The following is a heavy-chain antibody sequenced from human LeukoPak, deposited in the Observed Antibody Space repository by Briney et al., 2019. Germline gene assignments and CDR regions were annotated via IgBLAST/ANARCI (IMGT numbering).Heavy chain of an antibody. V-gene: IGHV3-21*01. D-gene: IGHD1-26*01. CDR1: GFTFSTYA. CDR2: ISSSSYI. Sequence: GGSLRLSCEASGFTFSTYAMSWVRQAPGKGLEWVSSISSSSYIYYADSVKGRFTISRDNAKNSLYLQMNSLRAEDTAVYYCARPLVGATTVDYWGQGTLVTVSS. J-gene: IGHJ4*02. CDR3: ARPLVGATTVDY.